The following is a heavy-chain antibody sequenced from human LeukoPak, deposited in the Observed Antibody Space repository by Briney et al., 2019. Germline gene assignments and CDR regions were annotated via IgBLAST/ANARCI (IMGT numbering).Heavy chain of an antibody. Sequence: ASVKVSCKASGYTFTSYGISWVRQAPGQGLEWMGWISAYNGNINYAQKLQGRVTMTTDTSTSTAYMELRSLRSDDTAVYYCARDHRLGAKGEAAFDIWGQGTMVTVSS. CDR2: ISAYNGNI. J-gene: IGHJ3*02. CDR3: ARDHRLGAKGEAAFDI. D-gene: IGHD1-26*01. V-gene: IGHV1-18*01. CDR1: GYTFTSYG.